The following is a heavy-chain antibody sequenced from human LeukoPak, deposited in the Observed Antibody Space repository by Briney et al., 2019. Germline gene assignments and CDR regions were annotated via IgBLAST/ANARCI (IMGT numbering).Heavy chain of an antibody. D-gene: IGHD2-2*01. CDR2: ISSSSSYI. CDR3: ARDVVPAAHTNWFDP. Sequence: GGSLRLSCAASGFTFSSYSMNWVRQAPGKGLEWVSSISSSSSYIYYADSVKGRFTISRDNAKNSLYLQMNSLRAEDTAVYYCARDVVPAAHTNWFDPWGQGTLVTVSS. V-gene: IGHV3-21*01. J-gene: IGHJ5*02. CDR1: GFTFSSYS.